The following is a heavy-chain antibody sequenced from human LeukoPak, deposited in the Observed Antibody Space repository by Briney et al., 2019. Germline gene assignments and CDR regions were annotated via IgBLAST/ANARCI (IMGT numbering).Heavy chain of an antibody. Sequence: GSLRLSCAASGFTFSTYAMNWVRQAPGKGLEWASSITGRGDSTYFADSVKGRFTISRDNSKNTLYLQMNSPRAEDTAIYYCAKATLGSCSGARCYPFDYWGQGTLVNVSS. D-gene: IGHD2-15*01. CDR1: GFTFSTYA. J-gene: IGHJ4*02. CDR2: ITGRGDST. V-gene: IGHV3-23*01. CDR3: AKATLGSCSGARCYPFDY.